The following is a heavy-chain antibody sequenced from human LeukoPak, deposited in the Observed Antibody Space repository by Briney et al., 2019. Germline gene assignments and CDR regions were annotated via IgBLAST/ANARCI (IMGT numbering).Heavy chain of an antibody. CDR2: IYSGGST. CDR3: AASLHFWSGYYI. Sequence: PGGSLRLSCAASGFTVSGNYMTWVRQAPGKGLEWVSVIYSGGSTYYADSVKGRFTISRDNSKNTLYLQMNSLRPEDTAVYYCAASLHFWSGYYIWGQGTMVTVSS. V-gene: IGHV3-66*02. CDR1: GFTVSGNY. J-gene: IGHJ3*02. D-gene: IGHD3-3*02.